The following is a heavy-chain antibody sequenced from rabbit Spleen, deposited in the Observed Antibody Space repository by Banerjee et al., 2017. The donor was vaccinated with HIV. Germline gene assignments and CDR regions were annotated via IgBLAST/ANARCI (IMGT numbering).Heavy chain of an antibody. V-gene: IGHV1S40*01. Sequence: EELARGPFKVGASLRVTVTVCGLACRHGDEKGWVGQAPGKGLEWIGCIYTGNVKTYYASWAKGRFTISKTSSTTVTLQMTSLTAADTATYFCARDTGSSFSSYGMDLWGQGTLVTVS. D-gene: IGHD8-1*01. CDR1: GLACRHGDE. CDR2: IYTGNVKT. CDR3: ARDTGSSFSSYGMDL. J-gene: IGHJ6*01.